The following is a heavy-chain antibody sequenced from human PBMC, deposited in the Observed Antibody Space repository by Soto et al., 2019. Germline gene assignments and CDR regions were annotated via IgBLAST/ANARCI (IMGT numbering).Heavy chain of an antibody. J-gene: IGHJ4*02. CDR3: AGAETSGIHYFDY. D-gene: IGHD6-13*01. Sequence: PSETLSLTCTVTGDSVNSYYWSWMRQPPGKGLECMGYVYYSGSANYNPSLKSRVTISADTSKNQISLRLKSVTAADTAVYYCAGAETSGIHYFDYWGQGSLVTVSS. V-gene: IGHV4-59*02. CDR2: VYYSGSA. CDR1: GDSVNSYY.